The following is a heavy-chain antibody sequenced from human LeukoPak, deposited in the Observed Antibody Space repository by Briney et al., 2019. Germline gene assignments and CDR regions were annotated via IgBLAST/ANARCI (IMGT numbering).Heavy chain of an antibody. J-gene: IGHJ4*02. CDR1: GFTFGSNW. CDR2: INQDGSVS. Sequence: PGGSLRLACAASGFTFGSNWMSWVRQAPGKGVEWVAHINQDGSVSYYVDSVKGRFTISRDNTKNSLYLQMICLRVDDTPINYFPRDHSTASGWFYFDLWGQGTLVTVSS. D-gene: IGHD6-19*01. CDR3: PRDHSTASGWFYFDL. V-gene: IGHV3-7*01.